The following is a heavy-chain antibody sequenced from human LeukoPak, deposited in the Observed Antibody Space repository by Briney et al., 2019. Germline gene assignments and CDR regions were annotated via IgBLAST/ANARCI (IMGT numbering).Heavy chain of an antibody. J-gene: IGHJ4*02. V-gene: IGHV3-21*01. CDR1: GFTFSSYS. D-gene: IGHD5-18*01. Sequence: GGSLRLSCAASGFTFSSYSMNWVRQAPGKGLEWVSSISSSSSYIYYADSVKGRFTISRDNAKNSLYLQVNSLRAEDTAVYYCARKERLWLPLDYWGQGTLVTVSS. CDR2: ISSSSSYI. CDR3: ARKERLWLPLDY.